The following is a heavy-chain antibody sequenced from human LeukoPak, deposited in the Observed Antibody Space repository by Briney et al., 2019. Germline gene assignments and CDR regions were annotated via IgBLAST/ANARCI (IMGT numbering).Heavy chain of an antibody. CDR2: ISGSGGSK. CDR1: GFTFSSYA. V-gene: IGHV3-23*01. J-gene: IGHJ4*02. Sequence: GGSLRLSCASSGFTFSSYAMHGVRQAPGKGLEGVSAISGSGGSKYYADSVKGRFTISRDNSKNTLYLQMNSLRAEDTAVYYCAKSWVYYYDSSDYYFDFWGQGTLVTVSS. D-gene: IGHD3-22*01. CDR3: AKSWVYYYDSSDYYFDF.